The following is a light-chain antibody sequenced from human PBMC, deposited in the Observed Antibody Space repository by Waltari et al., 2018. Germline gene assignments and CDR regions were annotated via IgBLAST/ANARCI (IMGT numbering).Light chain of an antibody. V-gene: IGLV2-11*01. CDR1: RSDVAGYAS. CDR2: DVS. Sequence: QSALTQPRSVSGSPGLSVTVPCTGTRSDVAGYASVSWYQQHPGKAPKLMIYDVSTRPSGVPDRFSGSKSGNTASLTISGLQAEDEADYYCCSYAGSYTYVFGTGTKVTVL. CDR3: CSYAGSYTYV. J-gene: IGLJ1*01.